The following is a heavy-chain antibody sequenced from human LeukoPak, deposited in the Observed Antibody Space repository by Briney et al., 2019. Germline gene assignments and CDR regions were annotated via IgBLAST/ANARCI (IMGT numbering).Heavy chain of an antibody. CDR2: INPSGGST. CDR3: ARVDPDYYDSSGSYYFDY. V-gene: IGHV1-46*01. J-gene: IGHJ4*02. D-gene: IGHD3-22*01. Sequence: ASVKVSCKASGYTFTTYYVHWVRQAPGQGLEWMGIINPSGGSTTYAQRFQGRVTMTRDTSTSTVYMELSSLRSEDTAVYYCARVDPDYYDSSGSYYFDYWGQGTLVTVS. CDR1: GYTFTTYY.